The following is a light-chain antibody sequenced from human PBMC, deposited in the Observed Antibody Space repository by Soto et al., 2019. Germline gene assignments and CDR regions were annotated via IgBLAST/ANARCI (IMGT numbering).Light chain of an antibody. Sequence: DIQMTQSPSSLSASVGDRVINSCRASQSISSHLNWYQQKPGKVPKLLIYGTSNLQNGVPSRFSGSGSGTDFTLAINILQPEDFATYYCQQSYSTVRTFGQGTKVDIK. CDR2: GTS. V-gene: IGKV1-39*01. CDR1: QSISSH. CDR3: QQSYSTVRT. J-gene: IGKJ1*01.